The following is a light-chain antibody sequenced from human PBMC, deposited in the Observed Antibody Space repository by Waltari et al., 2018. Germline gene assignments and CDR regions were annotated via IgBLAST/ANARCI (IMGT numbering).Light chain of an antibody. CDR3: QQSYSVPWT. CDR1: QRISGY. J-gene: IGKJ1*01. V-gene: IGKV1-39*01. CDR2: AAT. Sequence: DIQLTQSPSSLSASVGDRVTMTCRASQRISGYLHWYQKKPGKAPKLLIYAATSLESGVPSRFSGSESGTDFTLTITSLHPEDYATYYCQQSYSVPWTFGQGTQVEVK.